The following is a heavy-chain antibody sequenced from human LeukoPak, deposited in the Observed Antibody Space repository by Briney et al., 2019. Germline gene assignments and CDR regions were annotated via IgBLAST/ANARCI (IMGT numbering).Heavy chain of an antibody. Sequence: GRCLRLSCIASGFNFGDYGVAWVRQAPGKGLDWVGFIRSKGFGGTAEYAASVKGRFTISRDDSKSIAYLQMTSLKTEDTAVYYCSTEVDFWGGYWADYWGQGTLVTVSS. CDR3: STEVDFWGGYWADY. V-gene: IGHV3-49*04. J-gene: IGHJ4*02. CDR2: IRSKGFGGTA. D-gene: IGHD3-3*01. CDR1: GFNFGDYG.